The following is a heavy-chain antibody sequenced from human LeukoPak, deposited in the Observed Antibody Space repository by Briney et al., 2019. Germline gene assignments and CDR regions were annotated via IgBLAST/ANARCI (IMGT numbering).Heavy chain of an antibody. V-gene: IGHV4-39*07. J-gene: IGHJ6*03. CDR2: IYYSGST. Sequence: SETLSLTCTVSGGSISSSSYYWGWIRQPPGKGLEWIGSIYYSGSTYYNPSLKSRVTISVDTSKNQFSLKLSSVTAADTAVYYCARTSPEVENYYMDVWGKGTTVTVSS. D-gene: IGHD1-1*01. CDR3: ARTSPEVENYYMDV. CDR1: GGSISSSSYY.